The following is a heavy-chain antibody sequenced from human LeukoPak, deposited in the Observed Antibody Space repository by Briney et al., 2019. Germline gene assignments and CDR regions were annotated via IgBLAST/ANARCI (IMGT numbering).Heavy chain of an antibody. CDR3: ARANPVYGDFDY. CDR1: GLTVNDNY. CDR2: IFPDGQT. Sequence: GGSLRLSCAISGLTVNDNYMSWVRQAPGKGLEWVSLIFPDGQTYYADFVQGRFSISRDMSRNTLFLDMSSLRAEDTAVFFCARANPVYGDFDYWGQRTLVTVSS. D-gene: IGHD4-17*01. V-gene: IGHV3-53*01. J-gene: IGHJ4*02.